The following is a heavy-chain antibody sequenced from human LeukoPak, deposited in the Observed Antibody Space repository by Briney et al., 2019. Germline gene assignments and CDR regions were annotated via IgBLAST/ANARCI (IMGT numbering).Heavy chain of an antibody. CDR3: ARGGSYYDSSDYFDY. Sequence: SVKVSCKASGGTFSSYAISWVRQAPGQGLEWMGGIIPIFGTANYAQTFQGRVTITADESTSTAYMELSSLRSEDTAVYYCARGGSYYDSSDYFDYWGQGTLVTVSS. J-gene: IGHJ4*02. CDR1: GGTFSSYA. D-gene: IGHD3-22*01. CDR2: IIPIFGTA. V-gene: IGHV1-69*13.